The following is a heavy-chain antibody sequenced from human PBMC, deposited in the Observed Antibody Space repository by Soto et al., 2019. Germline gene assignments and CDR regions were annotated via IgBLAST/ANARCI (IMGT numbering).Heavy chain of an antibody. CDR2: TRHDGTNK. Sequence: QVQLVQSGGGVVQRGGSLRLSCATSGFTFSNYGMHWVRPAPGKGLEWVAVTRHDGTNKYYADSVKGRCTISRDNSKNTVHLQMNSLRGEDTAVYYCARDLSGPLDYWGQGTLVTVSS. CDR3: ARDLSGPLDY. V-gene: IGHV3-33*01. CDR1: GFTFSNYG. J-gene: IGHJ4*02.